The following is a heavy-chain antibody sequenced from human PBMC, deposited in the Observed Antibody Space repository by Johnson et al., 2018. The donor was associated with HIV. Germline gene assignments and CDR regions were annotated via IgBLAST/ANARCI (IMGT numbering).Heavy chain of an antibody. V-gene: IGHV3-30*04. CDR3: ARAVGAGGI. CDR2: ISYDGSDK. CDR1: GFTFSSYA. J-gene: IGHJ3*02. D-gene: IGHD1-26*01. Sequence: QVQLVESGGGVVQPGRSLRLSCAASGFTFSSYAMHWVRQAPGKGLEWVAVISYDGSDKDNADSVRGRFTISRDNSKNTLYLQMNSLRAEDTAVYYCARAVGAGGIWGQGTMVTVSS.